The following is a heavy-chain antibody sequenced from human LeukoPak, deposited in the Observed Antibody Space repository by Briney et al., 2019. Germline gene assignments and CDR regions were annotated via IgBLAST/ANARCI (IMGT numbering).Heavy chain of an antibody. J-gene: IGHJ3*02. CDR2: IKQDGSEK. Sequence: SGGSLRLSCAASGFTFSSYWMSWVRQAPGKGLEWVANIKQDGSEKYYVDSVKGRFTISRDNAKNSLYLQMNSLRAEDTAVYYCARDGDWYGSGSYYNFDAFDIWGQGTMVTVSP. D-gene: IGHD3-10*01. CDR1: GFTFSSYW. CDR3: ARDGDWYGSGSYYNFDAFDI. V-gene: IGHV3-7*03.